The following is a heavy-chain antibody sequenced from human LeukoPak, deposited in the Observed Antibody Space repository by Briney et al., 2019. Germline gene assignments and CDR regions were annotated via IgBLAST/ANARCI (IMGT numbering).Heavy chain of an antibody. Sequence: GGSLRLSCAASGFTFSSYSMNWVRQAPGKGLEWVSSISSSSSYIYCADSVKGRFTISRDNAKNSLYLQMNSLRAEDTAVYYCARKLEDAFDIWGQGTMVTVSS. D-gene: IGHD1-1*01. CDR1: GFTFSSYS. CDR3: ARKLEDAFDI. CDR2: ISSSSSYI. V-gene: IGHV3-21*01. J-gene: IGHJ3*02.